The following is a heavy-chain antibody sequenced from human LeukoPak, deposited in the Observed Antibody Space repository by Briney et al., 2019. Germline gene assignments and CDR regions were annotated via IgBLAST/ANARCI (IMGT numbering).Heavy chain of an antibody. CDR3: ARDPRWYSGSSYYFDY. Sequence: GASVTVSCKASGYTFTGYYMHWVRQAPGQGLEWMGWINPNSGGTNYAQKFQGRVTMTRDTSISTAYMELSRLRSDDTAVYYCARDPRWYSGSSYYFDYWGQGTLVTVSS. D-gene: IGHD1-26*01. V-gene: IGHV1-2*02. CDR2: INPNSGGT. CDR1: GYTFTGYY. J-gene: IGHJ4*02.